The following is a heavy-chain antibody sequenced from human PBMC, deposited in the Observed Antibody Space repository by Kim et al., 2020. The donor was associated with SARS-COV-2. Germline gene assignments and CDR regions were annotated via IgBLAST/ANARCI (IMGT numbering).Heavy chain of an antibody. CDR2: ITYDGSNK. Sequence: GGSLRLSCAASGFTFSSYGINWVRQAPGKGLEWVAAITYDGSNKYYADSVKGRFTISRDNSNNTVYLQIDSLRAEDTAVYYCAIDCWNLLASDYWGEGTLFTLSS. V-gene: IGHV3-33*05. D-gene: IGHD1-1*01. CDR3: AIDCWNLLASDY. CDR1: GFTFSSYG. J-gene: IGHJ4*02.